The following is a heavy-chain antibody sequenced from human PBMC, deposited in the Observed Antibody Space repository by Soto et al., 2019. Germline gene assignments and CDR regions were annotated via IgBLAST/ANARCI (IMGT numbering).Heavy chain of an antibody. J-gene: IGHJ4*02. CDR1: GGSISSYY. V-gene: IGHV4-4*07. CDR3: ARVGYSYGYAY. Sequence: SETLSLTCTVCGGSISSYYWSWIRQPAGKGLEWIGRIYTSGSTNYNPSLKSRVTMSVDTSKNQFSLKLSSVTTADTAVYYCARVGYSYGYAYWGQGTLVTVSS. CDR2: IYTSGST. D-gene: IGHD5-18*01.